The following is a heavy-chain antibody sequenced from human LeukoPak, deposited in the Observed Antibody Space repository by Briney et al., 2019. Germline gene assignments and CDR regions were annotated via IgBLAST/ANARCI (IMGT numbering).Heavy chain of an antibody. CDR2: IYPGDSDT. V-gene: IGHV5-51*01. CDR3: ARHDILTGYYSSDAFDI. D-gene: IGHD3-9*01. CDR1: GYSFTSYW. J-gene: IGHJ3*02. Sequence: GESLKISCKGSGYSFTSYWIGWVRQMLGKGLEWMGIIYPGDSDTRYSPSFQGQVTISADKSISTAYLQWSSLKASDTAMYYCARHDILTGYYSSDAFDIWGQGTMVTVSS.